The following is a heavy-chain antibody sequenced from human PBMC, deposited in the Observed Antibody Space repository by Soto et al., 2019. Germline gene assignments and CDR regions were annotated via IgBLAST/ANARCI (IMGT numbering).Heavy chain of an antibody. V-gene: IGHV1-69*01. CDR2: LIPIFGKA. D-gene: IGHD1-26*01. Sequence: QVQLVQSGAEMKKPDSSVKVSCTASGGSFSSDAITWVRQPPRQGLEWMGGLIPIFGKATYAQKFQDRVTFTADEATSTAYMELSGLKSEDTAIYYCARGVTGGTYDSWGQGTLLVVSS. CDR3: ARGVTGGTYDS. CDR1: GGSFSSDA. J-gene: IGHJ5*01.